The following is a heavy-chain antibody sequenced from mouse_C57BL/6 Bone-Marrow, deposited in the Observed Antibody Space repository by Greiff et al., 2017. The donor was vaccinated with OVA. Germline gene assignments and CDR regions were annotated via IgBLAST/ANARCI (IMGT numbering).Heavy chain of an antibody. CDR2: IDPENGDT. D-gene: IGHD1-1*01. V-gene: IGHV14-4*01. J-gene: IGHJ4*01. Sequence: VQLQQSGAELVRPGASVKLSCTASGFNIKDDYMHWVKQRPEQGLEWIGWIDPENGDTEYASKFPGKATMTADTSSNTAYLQLSSLTSEGTAVYYGTTLYLYYGSSYDAMDYWGQGTSVTVSS. CDR1: GFNIKDDY. CDR3: TTLYLYYGSSYDAMDY.